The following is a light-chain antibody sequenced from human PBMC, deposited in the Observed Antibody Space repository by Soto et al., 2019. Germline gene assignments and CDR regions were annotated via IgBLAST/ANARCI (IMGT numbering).Light chain of an antibody. V-gene: IGLV2-14*01. CDR1: SSDLGGYNY. Sequence: HSALTQPASVSGSPGQSITVSCTGTSSDLGGYNYVSWYQHHPGKAPKLMIYEVSNRPSGVSNRFSGSKSGNTASLTISGLQAEDEAEYYCSSYTSSDTLVFGTGTKVTVL. CDR2: EVS. J-gene: IGLJ1*01. CDR3: SSYTSSDTLV.